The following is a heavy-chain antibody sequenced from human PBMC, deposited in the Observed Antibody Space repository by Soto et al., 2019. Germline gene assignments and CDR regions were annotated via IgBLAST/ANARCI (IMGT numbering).Heavy chain of an antibody. Sequence: QVQLVQSGAEARRPGSSVQVSCKASGGMFRNSAFTWVRQAPGQGLDWMGVIIPLFHKTSVAQKFQGRLTFTADASTSDVYMEVSSLTSEDTAVYYCASARLSNGDPNIYFFYGLDVWGQGTTVTVSS. CDR2: IIPLFHKT. CDR1: GGMFRNSA. J-gene: IGHJ6*02. CDR3: ASARLSNGDPNIYFFYGLDV. D-gene: IGHD6-6*01. V-gene: IGHV1-69*01.